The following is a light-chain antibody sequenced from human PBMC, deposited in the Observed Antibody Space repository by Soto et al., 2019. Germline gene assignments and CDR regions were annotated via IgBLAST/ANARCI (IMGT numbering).Light chain of an antibody. V-gene: IGKV3-20*01. CDR1: QTVSGSY. J-gene: IGKJ1*01. CDR3: QQYGHATWT. Sequence: EIVLTQSAGTLSLSPGERATLSCRASQTVSGSYLAWFQQKPGQTPRLLIYAASTRAAGFPGRFSGSGYGTYFAITINRLELEDFAVYYCQQYGHATWTVVQGTKVEIK. CDR2: AAS.